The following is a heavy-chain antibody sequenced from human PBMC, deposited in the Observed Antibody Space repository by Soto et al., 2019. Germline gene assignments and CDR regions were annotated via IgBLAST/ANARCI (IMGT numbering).Heavy chain of an antibody. CDR3: AKTDKFHSQSSGWANRFDS. CDR1: GFTFSNYA. D-gene: IGHD6-19*01. CDR2: ITSAGST. Sequence: EVQLLESGGDLAQPGGSLRLICAASGFTFSNYAMTWVRQSPGKGLEWVPPITSAGSTFYGATVKGRFTISRDNSKSTLYLQMNSMGAEDTAVYYCAKTDKFHSQSSGWANRFDSWGQGTLVTVSS. J-gene: IGHJ4*02. V-gene: IGHV3-23*01.